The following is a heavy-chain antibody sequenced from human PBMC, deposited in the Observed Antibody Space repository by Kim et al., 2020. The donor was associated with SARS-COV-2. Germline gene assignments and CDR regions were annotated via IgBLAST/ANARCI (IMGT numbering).Heavy chain of an antibody. Sequence: YPPHKSRVAISVDTSKNQFSLKLSYVTAADTAVYYCARNYGYGSGSFYSYWGQGILVTVSS. V-gene: IGHV4-4*09. CDR3: ARNYGYGSGSFYSY. J-gene: IGHJ4*02. D-gene: IGHD3-10*01.